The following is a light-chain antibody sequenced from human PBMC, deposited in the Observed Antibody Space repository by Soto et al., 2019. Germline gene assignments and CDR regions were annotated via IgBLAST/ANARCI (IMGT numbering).Light chain of an antibody. CDR3: QQLNSFPLT. J-gene: IGKJ4*01. CDR2: AAS. V-gene: IGKV1-39*01. CDR1: QSISSY. Sequence: DIQVTESQSSLSASVGGRVTITCRASQSISSYLNWYQQRPGKAPKLLIYAASSLHSGVPPRFSGSGSGTDFTLTISSLKPEDFAAYYCQQLNSFPLTFGGGTKVDIK.